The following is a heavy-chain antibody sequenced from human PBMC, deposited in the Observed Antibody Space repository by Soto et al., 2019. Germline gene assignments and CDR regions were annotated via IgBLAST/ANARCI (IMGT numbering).Heavy chain of an antibody. Sequence: QVQLVQSGAEVKKPGASVKVSCKASGYTFTSYGISWVRQAPGQGLEWMGWISAYNGNTNYAQKVQGRVTMTTDTSTSTAYMELRSLRSDDTAVYYCARDRSDNLVAAGRDNWFDPWGQGTLVSVSS. CDR3: ARDRSDNLVAAGRDNWFDP. D-gene: IGHD6-13*01. V-gene: IGHV1-18*01. J-gene: IGHJ5*02. CDR2: ISAYNGNT. CDR1: GYTFTSYG.